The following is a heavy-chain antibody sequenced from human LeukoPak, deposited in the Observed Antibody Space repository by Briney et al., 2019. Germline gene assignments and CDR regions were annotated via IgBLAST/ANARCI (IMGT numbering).Heavy chain of an antibody. CDR1: GFTFSSYW. D-gene: IGHD6-6*01. J-gene: IGHJ3*02. CDR2: ISTDGSST. CDR3: VREYSSSSGRAFDI. Sequence: GGSLRLSCAASGFTFSSYWMHWVRQAPGKGLVWVSRISTDGSSTNSADSVKGRLTISGDNAKNTLYLQMNSLRAEDTAVYYCVREYSSSSGRAFDIWGQGTMVTVSP. V-gene: IGHV3-74*01.